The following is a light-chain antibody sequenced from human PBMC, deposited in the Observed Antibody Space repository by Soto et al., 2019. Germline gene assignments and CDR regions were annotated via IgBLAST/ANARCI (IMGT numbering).Light chain of an antibody. V-gene: IGKV3-20*01. Sequence: EIVLTQSPGTLSLSPGERATLSCRASQSVSSRSLAWFQQKPGQAPRLLIYAASSRATGIPDRFSGSGFGTHFTLTISRLEPEDCAVYYCQQYGSSPWTCGQGTKVEIK. J-gene: IGKJ1*01. CDR2: AAS. CDR3: QQYGSSPWT. CDR1: QSVSSRS.